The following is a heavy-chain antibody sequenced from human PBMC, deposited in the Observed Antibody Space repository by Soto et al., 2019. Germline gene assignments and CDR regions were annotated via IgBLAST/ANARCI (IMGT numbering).Heavy chain of an antibody. D-gene: IGHD6-13*01. CDR2: ITSSGTTV. V-gene: IGHV3-48*02. J-gene: IGHJ4*02. CDR1: GFTFSSYS. Sequence: TGGSLRLSCAASGFTFSSYSLNWVRQAPGKGLEWVSYITSSGTTVYYADSVRGRFTISRDNAKNSLYLQMNSLRDDDTAVYYCARGGSNWAYYFDFWGQGTLVTVSS. CDR3: ARGGSNWAYYFDF.